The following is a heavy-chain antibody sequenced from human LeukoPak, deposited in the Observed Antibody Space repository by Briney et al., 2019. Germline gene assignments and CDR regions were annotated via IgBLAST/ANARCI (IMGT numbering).Heavy chain of an antibody. CDR1: GGSFSGYY. CDR3: AGGPRYFDWLLKIFDY. Sequence: SETLSLTCAVYGGSFSGYYWSWIRQPPGKGLEWIGEINHSGSTNYNPSLKSRVTISVDTSKNQFSLKLSSVTAADTAVYYCAGGPRYFDWLLKIFDYWGQGTLVTVSS. D-gene: IGHD3-9*01. CDR2: INHSGST. J-gene: IGHJ4*02. V-gene: IGHV4-34*01.